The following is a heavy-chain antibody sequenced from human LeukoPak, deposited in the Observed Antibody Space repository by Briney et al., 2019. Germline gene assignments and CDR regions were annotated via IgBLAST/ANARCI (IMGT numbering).Heavy chain of an antibody. Sequence: PSGTLSLTCAVSGGSISSGGYSWSWIRQPPGKGLEWIGYIYHSGSTYYNPSLKSRVTISVDRSKNQFSLKLSSVTAADTAVYYCARDGIAAAGFDAFDIWGQGTMVTVSS. J-gene: IGHJ3*02. CDR1: GGSISSGGYS. V-gene: IGHV4-30-2*01. D-gene: IGHD6-13*01. CDR2: IYHSGST. CDR3: ARDGIAAAGFDAFDI.